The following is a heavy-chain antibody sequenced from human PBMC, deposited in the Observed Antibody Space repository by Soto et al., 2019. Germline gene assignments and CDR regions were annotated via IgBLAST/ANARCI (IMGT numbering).Heavy chain of an antibody. Sequence: VASVKVSCKASGYTFTGYYVHWVREAPGQGLEWMGWINPETGGTSYAQKFQGRVTLSRDTSINTAYLELSRLRFDDAAVYFCARERYQVISDGMDVWRQGTTVTVSS. CDR3: ARERYQVISDGMDV. D-gene: IGHD2-2*01. J-gene: IGHJ6*02. CDR2: INPETGGT. V-gene: IGHV1-2*02. CDR1: GYTFTGYY.